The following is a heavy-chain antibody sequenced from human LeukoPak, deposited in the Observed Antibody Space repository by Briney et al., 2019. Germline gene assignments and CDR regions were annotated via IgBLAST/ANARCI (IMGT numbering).Heavy chain of an antibody. CDR1: GFTFGSYW. V-gene: IGHV3-7*03. CDR3: ARDPPRHVQVPCY. D-gene: IGHD1-1*01. Sequence: QPGGSLRLSCATSGFTFGSYWMTWVRQPPGKGLEWVANIKQDGSEKNYVDSVKGRFTISRDNSKNSLYLQMNSLRAEDTAVYYCARDPPRHVQVPCYWGQGTRVTVSS. J-gene: IGHJ4*02. CDR2: IKQDGSEK.